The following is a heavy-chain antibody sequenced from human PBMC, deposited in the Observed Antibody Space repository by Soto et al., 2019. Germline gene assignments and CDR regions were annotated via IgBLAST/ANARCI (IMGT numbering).Heavy chain of an antibody. D-gene: IGHD3-3*01. CDR2: IFSNDEK. CDR3: ARIPGWEYYDFWSGHNWFDP. V-gene: IGHV2-26*01. CDR1: GFSLSNARMG. Sequence: QVTLKESGPVLVKPTETLTLTCTVSGFSLSNARMGVSWIRQPPGKALEWLAHIFSNDEKSYSTSLKSRLTISKDTAKIQVVLTMTNIDPVDTATYYCARIPGWEYYDFWSGHNWFDPWGQGTLVTVSS. J-gene: IGHJ5*02.